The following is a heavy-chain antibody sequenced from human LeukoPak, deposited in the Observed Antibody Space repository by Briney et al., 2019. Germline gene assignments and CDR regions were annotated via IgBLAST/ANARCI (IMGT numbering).Heavy chain of an antibody. V-gene: IGHV4-59*08. D-gene: IGHD6-13*01. CDR3: ARHLGSSSWYLFDY. CDR2: VYYSGST. J-gene: IGHJ4*02. CDR1: GGSIWFYY. Sequence: ETLSLTCTVSGGSIWFYYWSWIRQAPGKTLEWIGYVYYSGSTTYNPSLKSRLTMSVDTSKNQFSLRLSSVTAADTAVYYCARHLGSSSWYLFDYWGQGKLVTVSS.